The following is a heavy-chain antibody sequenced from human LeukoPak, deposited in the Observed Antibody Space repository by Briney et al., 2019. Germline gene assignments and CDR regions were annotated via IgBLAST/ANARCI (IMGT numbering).Heavy chain of an antibody. Sequence: GASVKVSCKVSGYTLTELSMHWVRQAPGKGLEWMGGFDPEDGETIYAQKFQGRVTMTEDTSTDTAYMELSRLRSDDTAVYYCARGDSSGWYGFNAFDIWGQGTMVTVSS. CDR1: GYTLTELS. J-gene: IGHJ3*02. V-gene: IGHV1-24*01. CDR3: ARGDSSGWYGFNAFDI. D-gene: IGHD6-19*01. CDR2: FDPEDGET.